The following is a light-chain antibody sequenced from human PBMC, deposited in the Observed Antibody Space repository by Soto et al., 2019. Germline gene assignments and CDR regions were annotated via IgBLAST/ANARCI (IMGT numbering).Light chain of an antibody. CDR1: QSLSSSY. V-gene: IGKV3-20*01. Sequence: EIVLTQSPGTLSLSPGERATLSCRASQSLSSSYLVWYQQKPGQAPRLLIYGASSRATGIPDRFSGSGSGTDFPLTISRLEPEDFAVYYCQHYGNTPPSVTFGPGTKVDIK. CDR3: QHYGNTPPSVT. CDR2: GAS. J-gene: IGKJ3*01.